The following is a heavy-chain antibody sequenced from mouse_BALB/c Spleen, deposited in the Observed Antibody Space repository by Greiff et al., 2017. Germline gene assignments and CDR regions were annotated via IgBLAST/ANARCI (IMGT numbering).Heavy chain of an antibody. CDR1: GYNFTSYW. CDR2: IYPGSGST. CDR3: ARGGWLLPWFAY. J-gene: IGHJ3*01. D-gene: IGHD2-3*01. Sequence: QVQLQQPGAELVKPGTSVKLSCKASGYNFTSYWINWVKLRPGQGLEWIGDIYPGSGSTNYNGKFKSKATLTVDTSSSTAYMQLSSLASEDSALYYCARGGWLLPWFAYWGQGTLVTVSA. V-gene: IGHV1-55*01.